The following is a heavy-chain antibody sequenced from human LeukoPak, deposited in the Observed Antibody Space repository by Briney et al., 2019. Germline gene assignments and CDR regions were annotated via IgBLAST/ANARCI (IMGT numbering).Heavy chain of an antibody. V-gene: IGHV4-30-2*01. CDR2: IYHSGST. CDR1: GGSISSGGYS. D-gene: IGHD1-1*01. CDR3: ARDRTGDSR. J-gene: IGHJ4*02. Sequence: SETLSLTCTVSGGSISSGGYSWSWIRQPPGKGLEWIGYIYHSGSTYYNPSLKSRVTISVDRSKNQFSLKLSSVTAADTAVYYCARDRTGDSRWGQGTLVTVSS.